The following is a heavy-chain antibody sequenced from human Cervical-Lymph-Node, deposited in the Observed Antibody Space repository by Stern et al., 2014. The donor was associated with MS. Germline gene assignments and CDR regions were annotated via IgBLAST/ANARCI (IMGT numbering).Heavy chain of an antibody. CDR2: IYPGDSDT. D-gene: IGHD5-18*01. J-gene: IGHJ6*02. Sequence: EVQLVQSGAEVKKPGESLKISCKGSGYSFATYWIGWVRQMPGKGLEGMGIIYPGDSDTRSSPSFQGQVPISAEKSISPAYLHWSSLKASDTAMYYCARPGDDTAKYGLDVWGQGTTVTVSS. CDR1: GYSFATYW. V-gene: IGHV5-51*03. CDR3: ARPGDDTAKYGLDV.